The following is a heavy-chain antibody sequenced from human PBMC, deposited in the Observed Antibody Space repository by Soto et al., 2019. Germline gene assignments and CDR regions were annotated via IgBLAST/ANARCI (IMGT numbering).Heavy chain of an antibody. CDR1: GFTFDDYA. CDR3: AKGLVGATDPYFGY. J-gene: IGHJ4*02. Sequence: EVQLVESGGGLEQPGRSLRLSCAASGFTFDDYAMHWVRQAPGKGLEWVSGISWNSGSIGYADSVKGRFTISRDNAKNSLYLQMTSVRAEDTALYYCAKGLVGATDPYFGYWGQGTLVTVSS. CDR2: ISWNSGSI. D-gene: IGHD1-26*01. V-gene: IGHV3-9*01.